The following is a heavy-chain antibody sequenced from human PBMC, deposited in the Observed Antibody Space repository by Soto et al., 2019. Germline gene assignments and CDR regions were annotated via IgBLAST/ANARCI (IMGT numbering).Heavy chain of an antibody. CDR2: IFYSGST. V-gene: IGHV4-59*01. CDR1: GDSISTYY. Sequence: LSLTCTVSGDSISTYYWNWIRQPPGKGLEWIGYIFYSGSTNYNPSLKSRVTISIDTSKNHFSLKMSSVTAADTAVYYCARGFFRLDYWGQGTMVTVSS. CDR3: ARGFFRLDY. D-gene: IGHD3-3*01. J-gene: IGHJ4*02.